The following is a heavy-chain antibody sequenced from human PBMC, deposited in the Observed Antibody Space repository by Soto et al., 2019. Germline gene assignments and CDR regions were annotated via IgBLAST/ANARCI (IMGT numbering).Heavy chain of an antibody. CDR2: MHPNSGNT. D-gene: IGHD6-13*01. J-gene: IGHJ4*02. CDR1: GYTFTRSD. V-gene: IGHV1-8*01. CDR3: AGEHSSSWRFDY. Sequence: QVQLVQSGAEVKKPGASVKVSCKASGYTFTRSDINWVRQATGQGLEWMGWMHPNSGNTGYAQKFQVRVTMPRNTSISTAYMELSSLRSEDTAVYYCAGEHSSSWRFDYWGQGTLVTVSS.